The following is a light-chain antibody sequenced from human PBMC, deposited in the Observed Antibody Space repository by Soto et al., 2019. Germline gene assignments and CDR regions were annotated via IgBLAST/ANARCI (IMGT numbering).Light chain of an antibody. CDR1: TGAVTRGSF. CDR3: LLYYGGDFD. CDR2: NTN. Sequence: QAVVTQEPSLTVSPGGTVTLTCASSTGAVTRGSFANWFQQKPGQAPRPLIYNTNNKHSWTPDRFSGSLLGGKAALTLSGVQPEDEADYYCLLYYGGDFDFGSGTKLTVL. V-gene: IGLV7-43*01. J-gene: IGLJ1*01.